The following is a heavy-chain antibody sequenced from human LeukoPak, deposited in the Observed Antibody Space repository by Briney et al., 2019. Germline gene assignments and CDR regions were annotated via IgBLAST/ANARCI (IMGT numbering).Heavy chain of an antibody. CDR3: AKYSDYYHSSGYYYAYFQH. CDR1: GFTFSTYS. Sequence: PGGSLRLSCAVSGFTFSTYSMNWVRQAPGKGLEWVSYISSSSSTIYYADSVKGRFTISRDSAKNSLYLQMNSLRDEDTAVYYCAKYSDYYHSSGYYYAYFQHWGQGTLVTVSS. J-gene: IGHJ1*01. D-gene: IGHD3-22*01. V-gene: IGHV3-48*02. CDR2: ISSSSSTI.